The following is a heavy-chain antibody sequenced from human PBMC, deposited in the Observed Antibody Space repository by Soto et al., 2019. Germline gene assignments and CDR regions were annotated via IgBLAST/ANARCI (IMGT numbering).Heavy chain of an antibody. D-gene: IGHD2-2*02. CDR1: GGTFSSYA. CDR2: IIPIFGTA. CDR3: ARDGLRSVVVPAAIIWFDP. J-gene: IGHJ5*02. Sequence: GASVKVSCKASGGTFSSYAISWVRQAPGRGLEWMGGIIPIFGTANYAQKFQGRVTITADESTSTAYMELSSLRSEDTAVYYCARDGLRSVVVPAAIIWFDPWGQGTLVTVSS. V-gene: IGHV1-69*13.